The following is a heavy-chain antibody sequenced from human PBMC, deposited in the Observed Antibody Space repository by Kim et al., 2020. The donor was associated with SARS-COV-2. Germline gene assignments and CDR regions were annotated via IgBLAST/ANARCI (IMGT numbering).Heavy chain of an antibody. Sequence: GGSLRLSCAASGFTFSSYGMHWVRQAPGKGLEWVAVIWYDGSNKYYADSVKGRFTISRDNSKNTLYLQMNSLRAEDTAVYYCARDLTIAAAGTLKTPLDYWGQGTLVTVSS. J-gene: IGHJ4*02. CDR3: ARDLTIAAAGTLKTPLDY. CDR1: GFTFSSYG. V-gene: IGHV3-33*01. CDR2: IWYDGSNK. D-gene: IGHD6-13*01.